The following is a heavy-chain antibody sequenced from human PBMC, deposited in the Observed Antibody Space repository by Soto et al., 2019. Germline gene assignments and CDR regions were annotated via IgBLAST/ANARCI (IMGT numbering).Heavy chain of an antibody. CDR2: IYYSGST. J-gene: IGHJ4*02. D-gene: IGHD2-21*02. V-gene: IGHV4-31*03. CDR3: ARSRPPLISPDRLGYGGNSVFDY. CDR1: GGSISSGGYY. Sequence: QVQLQESGPGLVKPSQTLSLTCTVSGGSISSGGYYWSWIRQHPGKGLEWIGYIYYSGSTYYNPSLKSRVTISVDTSKNQFSLKLSSVTAADTAVYYCARSRPPLISPDRLGYGGNSVFDYWGQGTLVTVSS.